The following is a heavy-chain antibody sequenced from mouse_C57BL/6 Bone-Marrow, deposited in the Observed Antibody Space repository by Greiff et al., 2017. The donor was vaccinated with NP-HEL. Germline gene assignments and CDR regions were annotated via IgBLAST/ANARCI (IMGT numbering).Heavy chain of an antibody. CDR3: ARPIGNYFDY. Sequence: EVKLMESGGGLVKPGGSLKPSCAASGFTFSDYGMHWVRQAPEKGLEWVAYISSGSSTIYYADTVKGRFTISRDNAKNTLFLQMTSLRSEDTAMYYCARPIGNYFDYWGQGTTLTVSS. J-gene: IGHJ2*01. CDR2: ISSGSSTI. CDR1: GFTFSDYG. D-gene: IGHD3-1*01. V-gene: IGHV5-17*01.